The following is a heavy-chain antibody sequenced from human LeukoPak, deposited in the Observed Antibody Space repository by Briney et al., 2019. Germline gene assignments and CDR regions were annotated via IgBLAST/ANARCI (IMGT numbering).Heavy chain of an antibody. CDR1: GGSISSYY. J-gene: IGHJ3*02. D-gene: IGHD1-26*01. CDR3: ARGRATYDAFDI. V-gene: IGHV4-59*12. Sequence: KPSETLSLTCTVSGGSISSYYWSWIRQPPGKGLEWIGYIYYSGSTNYNPSLKSRVTISVDTSKNQFSLKLSSVTAADTAVYYCARGRATYDAFDIWGQGTMVTVSS. CDR2: IYYSGST.